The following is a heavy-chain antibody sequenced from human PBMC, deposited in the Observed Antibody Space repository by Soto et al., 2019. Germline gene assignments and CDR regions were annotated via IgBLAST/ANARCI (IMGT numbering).Heavy chain of an antibody. V-gene: IGHV3-30*18. CDR2: ISYDGSNK. Sequence: QVQLVESGGGVVQPGRSLRLSCAASGFTFSSYGMHWVRQARGKGLEWVAVISYDGSNKYYADSVKGRFTISRDNSKNTLYLQMNSLRAEDTAVYYCAKSGDYVPDYWGQGTLVTVSS. D-gene: IGHD4-17*01. CDR3: AKSGDYVPDY. J-gene: IGHJ4*02. CDR1: GFTFSSYG.